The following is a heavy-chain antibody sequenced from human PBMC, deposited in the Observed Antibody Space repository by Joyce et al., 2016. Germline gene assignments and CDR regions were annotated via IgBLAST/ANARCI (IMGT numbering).Heavy chain of an antibody. CDR3: ARDRGSSSFFYYYYYMGV. V-gene: IGHV4-59*01. J-gene: IGHJ6*03. CDR1: GGSISSYY. D-gene: IGHD6-6*01. Sequence: LVKPSETLSLTCTVSGGSISSYYWNWIRQPPGKGLEWIGYIYYSGSTNYNPALKSRVTISVDTSKNQFSLKLSSVTAADTAVYYCARDRGSSSFFYYYYYMGVWGKGTTVTVSS. CDR2: IYYSGST.